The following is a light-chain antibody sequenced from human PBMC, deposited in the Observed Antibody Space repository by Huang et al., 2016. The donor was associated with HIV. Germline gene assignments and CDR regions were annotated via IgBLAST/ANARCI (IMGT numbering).Light chain of an antibody. CDR3: QKYNSVPLT. Sequence: IQMTQSPSSLSASVGDRVTITCRASQAINGYFAWYQQKPGNVPGRLIYGASTVQSGVPSRFSGSGSGADFTLTISSLQPEDVATYYCQKYNSVPLTFGGGTKVEIK. J-gene: IGKJ4*01. V-gene: IGKV1-27*01. CDR2: GAS. CDR1: QAINGY.